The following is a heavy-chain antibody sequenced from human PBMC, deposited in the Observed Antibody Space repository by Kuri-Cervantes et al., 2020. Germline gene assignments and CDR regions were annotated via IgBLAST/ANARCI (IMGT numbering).Heavy chain of an antibody. CDR2: ISSSSSYI. V-gene: IGHV3-21*01. CDR3: ARGPFVVIDV. CDR1: GFTFSSYS. J-gene: IGHJ6*02. D-gene: IGHD2-21*01. Sequence: LSLTCAASGFTFSSYSMNWVRQAPGKGLEWVSSISSSSSYIYYADSVKGRFTISRDNAKNSLYLQMNSLRAEDTAVYYCARGPFVVIDVWGQGTTVTVSS.